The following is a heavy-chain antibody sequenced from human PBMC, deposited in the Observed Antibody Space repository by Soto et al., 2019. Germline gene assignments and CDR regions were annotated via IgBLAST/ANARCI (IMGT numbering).Heavy chain of an antibody. CDR1: GGSMSSYY. CDR2: IYYSGST. J-gene: IGHJ4*02. V-gene: IGHV4-59*01. CDR3: ARGGVGADY. D-gene: IGHD1-26*01. Sequence: QVQLQESGPGLVKPSETLSLTYTVSGGSMSSYYWSWIRQPPGKGLEWIGYIYYSGSTNYNPSLKSRVTISVDTSKNQFSLKLSSVTAADTAVYYCARGGVGADYWGQGTLVTVSS.